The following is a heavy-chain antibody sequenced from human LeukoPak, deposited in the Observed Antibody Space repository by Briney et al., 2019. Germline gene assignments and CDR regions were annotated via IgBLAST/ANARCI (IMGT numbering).Heavy chain of an antibody. CDR1: GDSVSSNSAA. V-gene: IGHV6-1*01. D-gene: IGHD3-10*01. Sequence: SQTLSLTCAISGDSVSSNSAAWNWIRQSPSRGLEWLGRTYYRSKWYNDYAVFVKSRITINPDTPKNQFSLQLNSVTPEDTAVYYCAKEEITTVRGVTLYYYGMDVWGQGTTVTVSS. CDR2: TYYRSKWYN. J-gene: IGHJ6*02. CDR3: AKEEITTVRGVTLYYYGMDV.